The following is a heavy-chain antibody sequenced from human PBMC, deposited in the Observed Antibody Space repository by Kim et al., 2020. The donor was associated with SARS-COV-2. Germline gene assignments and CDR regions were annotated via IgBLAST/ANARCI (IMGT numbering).Heavy chain of an antibody. CDR1: GFTFSSYG. D-gene: IGHD6-13*01. V-gene: IGHV3-30*18. CDR3: AKGRGGAAEFDY. CDR2: ISYDGSMK. Sequence: GGSLRLSCAASGFTFSSYGMHWVRQAPGKGLEWMAFISYDGSMKYYGDSVKGRFTISRDNSKNTLYLQMNSLRAEDTAVYYCAKGRGGAAEFDYWGQGTLVTVSS. J-gene: IGHJ4*02.